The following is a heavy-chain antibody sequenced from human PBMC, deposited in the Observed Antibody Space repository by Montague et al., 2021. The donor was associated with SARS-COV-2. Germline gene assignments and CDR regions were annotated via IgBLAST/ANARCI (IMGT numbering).Heavy chain of an antibody. D-gene: IGHD2-21*02. V-gene: IGHV3-48*03. Sequence: SLRLSCAASGFAFSSYELNWVRQAPGKGLEWIAYISSSGGSIQYADFMMGRFTISRDNARNSLYLQMNSLRAEDTAVYYCAREVAGCHGDCNDYWDQGTLVTVSS. J-gene: IGHJ4*02. CDR3: AREVAGCHGDCNDY. CDR1: GFAFSSYE. CDR2: ISSSGGSI.